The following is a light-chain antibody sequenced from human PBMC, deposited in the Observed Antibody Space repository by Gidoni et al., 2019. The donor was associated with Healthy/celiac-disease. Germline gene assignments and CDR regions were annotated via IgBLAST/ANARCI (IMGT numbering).Light chain of an antibody. J-gene: IGLJ3*02. V-gene: IGLV3-25*03. CDR1: SLPKQY. CDR3: QSADSSGTYWV. CDR2: KDR. Sequence: SYELSQPPSVSVSPGQTARITCSGESLPKQYAYWYQQKQGQAPVLVIYKDRERPSGIPERFSGSSSGTTVTLTISGVQAEDEADYYCQSADSSGTYWVFGGGTKLTVL.